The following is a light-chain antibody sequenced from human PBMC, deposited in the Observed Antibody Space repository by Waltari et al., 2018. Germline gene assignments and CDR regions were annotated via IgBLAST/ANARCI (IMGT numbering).Light chain of an antibody. J-gene: IGKJ1*01. V-gene: IGKV1-39*01. Sequence: DIQLTPPPSSLSASVGDRVTIPCRASQSISSYLNWYQQKPGKAPKLLIYSASSLQRGVPSRFSGSGSATDFTLTISSLQPEDFATYYCQQTYTTPRTFGQGTKVEI. CDR3: QQTYTTPRT. CDR1: QSISSY. CDR2: SAS.